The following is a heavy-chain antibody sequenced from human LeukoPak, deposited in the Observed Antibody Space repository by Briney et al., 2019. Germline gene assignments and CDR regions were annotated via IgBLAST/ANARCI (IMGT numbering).Heavy chain of an antibody. CDR3: ARHYYYDSSGNDY. D-gene: IGHD3-22*01. J-gene: IGHJ4*02. CDR2: IYHSGTT. Sequence: PSETLSLTCTVSGFSIAIGYYWGWIRQPPGKGLEWIGSIYHSGTTYYNPSLKSRVTISVDTSKNQFSLKLSSVTAADTAVYYCARHYYYDSSGNDYWGQGTLVTVSS. V-gene: IGHV4-38-2*02. CDR1: GFSIAIGYY.